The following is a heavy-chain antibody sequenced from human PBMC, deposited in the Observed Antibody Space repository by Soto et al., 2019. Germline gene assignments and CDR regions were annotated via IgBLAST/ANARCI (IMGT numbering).Heavy chain of an antibody. CDR1: GFTFSNYV. Sequence: EVQLLESGGTLVQPGGSLRLSCAASGFTFSNYVMSWVRQAPGKGLEWVSGISDSGGTTYSADFVKGRFTISRDNSKNTLYLQMTSLRAEDTAVYYCAKGWLVRGGQFDYWGQGTLVSVSS. V-gene: IGHV3-23*01. CDR2: ISDSGGTT. CDR3: AKGWLVRGGQFDY. D-gene: IGHD6-19*01. J-gene: IGHJ4*02.